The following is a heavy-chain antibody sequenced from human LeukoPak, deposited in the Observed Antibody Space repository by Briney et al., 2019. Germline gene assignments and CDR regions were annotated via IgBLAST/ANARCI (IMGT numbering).Heavy chain of an antibody. V-gene: IGHV3-74*01. Sequence: GGSLRLSCAASGFSFSSHWMHWVRQAPGKGLVWVSRSNSDGSVRNYADSVEGRFIISRDNAKNTLYLQMNDLGVEDTAVYFCARDPSVNNAIGYNWFDHWGQGALVTVSS. J-gene: IGHJ5*02. CDR2: SNSDGSVR. CDR1: GFSFSSHW. CDR3: ARDPSVNNAIGYNWFDH. D-gene: IGHD2/OR15-2a*01.